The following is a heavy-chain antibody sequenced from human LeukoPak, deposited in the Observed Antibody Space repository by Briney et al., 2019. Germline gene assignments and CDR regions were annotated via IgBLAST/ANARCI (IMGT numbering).Heavy chain of an antibody. Sequence: GESLKISCKGSGYSFTGYWIGWVRQMPGKGLEWMGIVYPGNSDTRFSPSFQGQVTISADKSISTAYLQWSSLKASDTAMYSCARLRGSSLSYWYFDLWGRGTLVTVSS. CDR2: VYPGNSDT. V-gene: IGHV5-51*01. J-gene: IGHJ2*01. D-gene: IGHD6-13*01. CDR1: GYSFTGYW. CDR3: ARLRGSSLSYWYFDL.